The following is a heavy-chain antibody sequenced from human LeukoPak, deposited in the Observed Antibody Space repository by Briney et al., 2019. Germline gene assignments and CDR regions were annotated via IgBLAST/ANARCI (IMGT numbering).Heavy chain of an antibody. V-gene: IGHV4-34*01. Sequence: SETLSLTCAVYGGSFSGYYWSWIRQPPGKGLEWIGEINHSGSTNYNPSLKSRVTISVDTSKNQFSLKLSSVTAADTAVYYCARSKTPGIAVAGTGFDYWGQGTLVTVSS. J-gene: IGHJ4*02. CDR3: ARSKTPGIAVAGTGFDY. CDR2: INHSGST. D-gene: IGHD6-19*01. CDR1: GGSFSGYY.